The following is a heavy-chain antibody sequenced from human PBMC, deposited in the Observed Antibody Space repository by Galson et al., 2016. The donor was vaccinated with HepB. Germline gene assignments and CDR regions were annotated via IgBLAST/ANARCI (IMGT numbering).Heavy chain of an antibody. CDR3: VKHTLFPDY. CDR1: GYTFTKYW. Sequence: QSGAEVKKPGESLKISCQGSGYTFTKYWISWVRQMPGKGLEWMGRIDPSDSYTNYSPSSQGHVTFSADKSISSAYLQWSSLEASDTAIYYCVKHTLFPDYWGQGTLVTVSS. CDR2: IDPSDSYT. J-gene: IGHJ4*02. D-gene: IGHD5-18*01. V-gene: IGHV5-10-1*01.